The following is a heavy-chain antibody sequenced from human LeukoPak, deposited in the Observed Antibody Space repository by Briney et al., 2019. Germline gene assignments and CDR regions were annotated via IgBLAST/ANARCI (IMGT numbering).Heavy chain of an antibody. V-gene: IGHV1-46*01. J-gene: IGHJ4*02. CDR2: INPSGGST. D-gene: IGHD2-21*02. Sequence: GASVKVSCKASGYTFTSYYMHWVRQAPGQGLEWMGIINPSGGSTSYAQKFQGRVTMTRDTSTSTVYMELSSLRSEDTAVYYCARADSTYCGGDCYSNFDYWGQGTPVTVSS. CDR1: GYTFTSYY. CDR3: ARADSTYCGGDCYSNFDY.